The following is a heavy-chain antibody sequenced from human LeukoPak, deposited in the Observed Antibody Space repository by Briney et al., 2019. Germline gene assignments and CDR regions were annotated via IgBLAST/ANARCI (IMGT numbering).Heavy chain of an antibody. CDR3: ARDYMGSATGPGY. CDR2: IWYDGSNK. Sequence: QSGGSLRLSCAASGFTFRTYAMSWVRQAPGKGLEWVAIIWYDGSNKYYADSVKGRFTISRHNSKNTLYLQMNSLRADDTAVYYCARDYMGSATGPGYWGQGTLVTVSS. D-gene: IGHD6-13*01. J-gene: IGHJ4*02. V-gene: IGHV3-33*08. CDR1: GFTFRTYA.